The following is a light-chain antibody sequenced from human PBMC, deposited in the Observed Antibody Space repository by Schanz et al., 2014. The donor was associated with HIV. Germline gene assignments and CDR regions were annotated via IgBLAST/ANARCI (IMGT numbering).Light chain of an antibody. V-gene: IGKV1-5*03. CDR3: QQYSTYPYT. CDR2: KAS. Sequence: DIQLPQSPSTLSASVGDRVTITCRASQDIRARLAWYQQKPGKAPTLLISKASALGVGVPARFSGSGSGTEFTLTISNLEPDDFAIYYCQQYSTYPYTFGQGTKLDIQ. J-gene: IGKJ2*01. CDR1: QDIRAR.